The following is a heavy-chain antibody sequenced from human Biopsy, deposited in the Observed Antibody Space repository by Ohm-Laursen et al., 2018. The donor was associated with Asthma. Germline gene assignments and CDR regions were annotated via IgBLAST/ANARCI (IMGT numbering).Heavy chain of an antibody. D-gene: IGHD3-10*01. Sequence: SQTLSLTCTVSGGSVSSGSYYWSWIRQPPGKGLEWIGYIYYSGSTNYNPSLKSRVTISVDTSKNRFSLKLSSVTAADTAVYYCARERAGYYGSGSYLGYWGQGTLVTVSS. CDR3: ARERAGYYGSGSYLGY. V-gene: IGHV4-61*01. J-gene: IGHJ4*02. CDR1: GGSVSSGSYY. CDR2: IYYSGST.